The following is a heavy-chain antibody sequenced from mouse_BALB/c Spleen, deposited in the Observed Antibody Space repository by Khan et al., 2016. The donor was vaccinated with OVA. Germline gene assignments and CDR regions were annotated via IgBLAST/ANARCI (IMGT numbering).Heavy chain of an antibody. Sequence: EVQLQESGPGLVKPSQSLSLTCTVTGYSITSGYGWNWIRQFPGNKLECMGFISYSGSTNYNPSFKSRISITRVTSKNQFFLQLNSVTTEDTATKNCGRKARIKDWGKGTTHTVSS. D-gene: IGHD3-2*02. CDR3: GRKARIKD. CDR2: ISYSGST. V-gene: IGHV3-2*02. CDR1: GYSITSGYG. J-gene: IGHJ2*01.